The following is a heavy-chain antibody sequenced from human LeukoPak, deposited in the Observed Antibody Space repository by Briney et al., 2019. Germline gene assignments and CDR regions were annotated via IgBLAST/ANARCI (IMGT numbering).Heavy chain of an antibody. V-gene: IGHV1-2*02. CDR3: ARALKLPTFGELSFPGY. CDR2: INPNSGGT. Sequence: GASVKVSCKASGYTFTDYYMHWVRQAPGQGLEWMGWINPNSGGTNYAQKFQGRVTMTRDTSISTAYMELSRLRSDDTAVYYCARALKLPTFGELSFPGYWGQGTLVTVSS. J-gene: IGHJ4*02. D-gene: IGHD3-10*01. CDR1: GYTFTDYY.